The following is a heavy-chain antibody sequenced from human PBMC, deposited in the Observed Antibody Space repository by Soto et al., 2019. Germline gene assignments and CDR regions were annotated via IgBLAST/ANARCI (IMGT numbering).Heavy chain of an antibody. Sequence: EVQLLESGGALVQSGGSLRLSCVGSGFRFSSYSMTWVRQAPGKGLEWVSAITGSGDRAYSADSVRGRFTISRDNSKNTLYLQMNSLRAEDTAVYYCGKDWAVIAGAGIDYWGQGTLVTVSS. CDR1: GFRFSSYS. CDR2: ITGSGDRA. CDR3: GKDWAVIAGAGIDY. D-gene: IGHD6-19*01. J-gene: IGHJ4*02. V-gene: IGHV3-23*01.